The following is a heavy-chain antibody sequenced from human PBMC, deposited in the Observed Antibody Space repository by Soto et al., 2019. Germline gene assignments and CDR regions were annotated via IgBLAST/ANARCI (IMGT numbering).Heavy chain of an antibody. D-gene: IGHD2-2*01. CDR1: GFNFSSYA. CDR3: ARGAHCSSTSCYRYGMDV. V-gene: IGHV3-30-3*01. Sequence: GGSLRLSCSASGFNFSSYAIHWGRQAPGKGLEWVAVMSYDGTKKYYADSVKGRFTISRDSSKNTLNLQMNSLRAEDTAVYYCARGAHCSSTSCYRYGMDVWGQGTTVTVSS. CDR2: MSYDGTKK. J-gene: IGHJ6*02.